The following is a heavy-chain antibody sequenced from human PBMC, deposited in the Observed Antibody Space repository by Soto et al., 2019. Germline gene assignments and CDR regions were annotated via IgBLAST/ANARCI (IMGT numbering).Heavy chain of an antibody. Sequence: QVQLVQSGAEVKKPGASVKVSCKASGYTFTSYDINWVRQATGQGLEWMGWMNPNSGNTGYAQKFQGRVTMTRNTSISTAYMGLSSLRSEDTDVYYCAVDYGDYEYYSYGMDVWGQGTTVTVSS. J-gene: IGHJ6*02. CDR3: AVDYGDYEYYSYGMDV. CDR2: MNPNSGNT. V-gene: IGHV1-8*01. CDR1: GYTFTSYD. D-gene: IGHD4-17*01.